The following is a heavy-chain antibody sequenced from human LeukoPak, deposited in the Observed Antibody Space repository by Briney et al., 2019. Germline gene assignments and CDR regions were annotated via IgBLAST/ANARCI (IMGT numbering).Heavy chain of an antibody. CDR3: AKDQVGYSGYDPYYFDY. D-gene: IGHD5-12*01. Sequence: PGGSLRLSCAASGFTFSSYGMHWVRQAPGKGLEWVAVISYDGSNKYYADSVKGRFTISRDNSKNTLYLQMNSLRAEDTAVYYCAKDQVGYSGYDPYYFDYWGQGTLVTVSS. CDR1: GFTFSSYG. J-gene: IGHJ4*02. V-gene: IGHV3-30*18. CDR2: ISYDGSNK.